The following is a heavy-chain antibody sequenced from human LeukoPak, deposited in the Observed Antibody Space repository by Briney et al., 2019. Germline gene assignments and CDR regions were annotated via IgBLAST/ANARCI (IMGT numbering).Heavy chain of an antibody. CDR3: ARSRYCSSTSCYLYYYYYYGMDV. CDR1: GXSFSGYY. CDR2: INHSGST. J-gene: IGHJ6*02. Sequence: PSETLSPTCAVSGXSFSGYYWSWIRQPPGKGLEWIGEINHSGSTNYNPSLKSRVTISVDTSKNQFSLKLSSVTAADTAVYYCARSRYCSSTSCYLYYYYYYGMDVWGQGTTVTVSS. D-gene: IGHD2-2*01. V-gene: IGHV4-34*01.